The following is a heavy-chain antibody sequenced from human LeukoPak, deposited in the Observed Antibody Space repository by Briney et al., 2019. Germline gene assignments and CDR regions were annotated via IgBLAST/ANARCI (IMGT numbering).Heavy chain of an antibody. CDR2: IDYTRST. Sequence: PSETLSLACTVSGGSISSYYWSWIRQPPGKELEWIGYIDYTRSTNYNPSLKSRLTISIDTSKNQFSLKLSSVTAADMAVYYCARGGYYFDYWGQGTLVTVSS. CDR3: ARGGYYFDY. J-gene: IGHJ4*02. V-gene: IGHV4-59*01. CDR1: GGSISSYY. D-gene: IGHD3-16*01.